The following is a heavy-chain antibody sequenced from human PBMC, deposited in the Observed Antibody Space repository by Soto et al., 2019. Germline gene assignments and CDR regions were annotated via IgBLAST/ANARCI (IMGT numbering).Heavy chain of an antibody. D-gene: IGHD3-10*01. Sequence: GGSLRLSCAASGFTFSSSAMSWVRQAPGKGLERVSAVSGSGGSTYYADSVTGRFTISRDNSKNTLYLQMNSLRAEDTAVYYCAKKDLWFGELGYFDYWGQRTLVTVSS. V-gene: IGHV3-23*01. J-gene: IGHJ4*02. CDR2: VSGSGGST. CDR1: GFTFSSSA. CDR3: AKKDLWFGELGYFDY.